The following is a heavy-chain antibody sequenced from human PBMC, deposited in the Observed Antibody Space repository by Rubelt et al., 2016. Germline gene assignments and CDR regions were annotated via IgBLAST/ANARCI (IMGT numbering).Heavy chain of an antibody. D-gene: IGHD6-13*01. CDR1: GGSISSSSYY. Sequence: QLQLQESGPGLVKPSETLSLTCTVSGGSISSSSYYWGWIRQPPGKGLEWIGSSYYSGSTYYNPSLKSRVTISVDTSKNQFSLKLSSVTAADTAVYYCARDRGIAGWFDPWGQGTLVTVSS. V-gene: IGHV4-39*07. CDR3: ARDRGIAGWFDP. J-gene: IGHJ5*02. CDR2: SYYSGST.